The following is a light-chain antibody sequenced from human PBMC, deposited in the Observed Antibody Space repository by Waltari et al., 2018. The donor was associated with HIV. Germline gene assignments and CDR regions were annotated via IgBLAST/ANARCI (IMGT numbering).Light chain of an antibody. CDR2: SND. J-gene: IGLJ2*01. V-gene: IGLV1-44*01. Sequence: QSVLTQPPSASGTPGQTVIISCSGSTSNIGSNTVDWYTHLPGTAPKLLIYSNDQGPSGVPDRFSGSKSGTSASLAISGLQSEDEADYYCAVWDDSLNGLVVFGGGTKLTVL. CDR3: AVWDDSLNGLVV. CDR1: TSNIGSNT.